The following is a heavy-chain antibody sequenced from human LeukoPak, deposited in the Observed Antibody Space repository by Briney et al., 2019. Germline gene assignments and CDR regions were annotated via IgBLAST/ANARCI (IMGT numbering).Heavy chain of an antibody. J-gene: IGHJ4*02. V-gene: IGHV3-9*01. CDR3: AKDAEAVASYFDY. D-gene: IGHD6-19*01. CDR1: GFTFDDYA. CDR2: ISWNSGSI. Sequence: GRSLRLSCAASGFTFDDYAMHWVRQAPGKGLEWVSGISWNSGSIAYADSVKGRFTISRENAKNSLYLQMNSLRAEDTALYYCAKDAEAVASYFDYWGQGTLVTVSS.